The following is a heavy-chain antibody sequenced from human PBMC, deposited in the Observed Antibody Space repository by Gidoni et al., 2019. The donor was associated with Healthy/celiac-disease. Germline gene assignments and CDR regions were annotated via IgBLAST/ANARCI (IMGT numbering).Heavy chain of an antibody. D-gene: IGHD3-10*01. CDR3: ARWRIGVVRGVINWFDP. Sequence: QVQLVQSGAAGKKPGSSVKVSCKASGGTFSSYAISWVRQAPGQGLEWMGGIIPIFGTANYAQKFQGRVTITADESTSTAYMELSSLRSEDTAVYYCARWRIGVVRGVINWFDPWGQGTLVTVSS. V-gene: IGHV1-69*01. J-gene: IGHJ5*02. CDR1: GGTFSSYA. CDR2: IIPIFGTA.